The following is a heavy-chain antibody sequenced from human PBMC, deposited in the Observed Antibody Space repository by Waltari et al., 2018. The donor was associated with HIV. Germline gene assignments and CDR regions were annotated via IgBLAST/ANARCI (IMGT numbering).Heavy chain of an antibody. Sequence: EVQLVESGGGLIQPGGSLRLCCSASGFTVSRNYIRWSSQAPGKGLEWVSVMYSGGSTYYADSVKGRFTISRDNSKNTLYLQMNSLRAEDTAVYYCARAGYSYGRDAFDIWGQGTMVTVSS. CDR3: ARAGYSYGRDAFDI. CDR1: GFTVSRNY. D-gene: IGHD5-18*01. CDR2: MYSGGST. J-gene: IGHJ3*02. V-gene: IGHV3-53*01.